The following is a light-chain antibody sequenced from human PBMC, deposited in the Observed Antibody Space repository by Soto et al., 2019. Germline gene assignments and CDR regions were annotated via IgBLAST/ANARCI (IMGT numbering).Light chain of an antibody. CDR3: QQYSSYSLT. Sequence: DIQMTQSPSTLSASVGDRVTITCRASQSISNWLAWYQQKPGKAPKLLIYDVSSLKSGVPSRFSASGSGTEFTLTISSLQPDDLATYYCQQYSSYSLTCGGGTKVEI. CDR2: DVS. J-gene: IGKJ4*01. V-gene: IGKV1-5*01. CDR1: QSISNW.